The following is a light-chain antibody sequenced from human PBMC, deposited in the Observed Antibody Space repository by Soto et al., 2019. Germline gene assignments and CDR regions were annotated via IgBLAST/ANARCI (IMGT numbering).Light chain of an antibody. J-gene: IGKJ1*01. Sequence: DVQMTQSPSSLSASVGDRVTITCRASQSISSYLNWYQQKPGKAPKLRIYAASSLQSGVPSRFSGSGSGTDFTLTFSSLQPEDFATYYCQQSYTTPGTFGQGTKVDIK. CDR1: QSISSY. V-gene: IGKV1-39*01. CDR3: QQSYTTPGT. CDR2: AAS.